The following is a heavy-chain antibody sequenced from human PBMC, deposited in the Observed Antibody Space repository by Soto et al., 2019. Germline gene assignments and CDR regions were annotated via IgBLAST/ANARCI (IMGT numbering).Heavy chain of an antibody. V-gene: IGHV1-18*01. CDR2: ISAYNGNT. J-gene: IGHJ4*02. CDR3: ASVVVPAATLDY. D-gene: IGHD2-2*01. CDR1: GYTFTSYA. Sequence: ASVKVSCKASGYTFTSYAMNWVRQAPGQGLEWMGWISAYNGNTNYAQKLQGRVTMTTDTSTSTAYMELRSLRSDDTAVYYCASVVVPAATLDYWGQGTLVTVSS.